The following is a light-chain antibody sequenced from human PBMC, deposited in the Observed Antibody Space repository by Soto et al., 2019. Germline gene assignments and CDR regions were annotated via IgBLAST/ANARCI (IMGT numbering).Light chain of an antibody. CDR3: QHFYTYSPWT. V-gene: IGKV1-5*03. CDR1: QTIRRW. CDR2: WAS. J-gene: IGKJ1*01. Sequence: DIQMTQFPSTLSASVGDRVTITCRASQTIRRWLAWYQQRPGKSPKLLVYWASTLESGVPSRFSGSGSGTEFTLSISGLQPDDFATYYCQHFYTYSPWTLGQGTKVDIK.